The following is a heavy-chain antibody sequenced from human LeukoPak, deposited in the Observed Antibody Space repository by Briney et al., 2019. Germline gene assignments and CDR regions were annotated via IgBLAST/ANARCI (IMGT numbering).Heavy chain of an antibody. CDR3: ARRRYSSSAGNDY. J-gene: IGHJ4*02. CDR1: GGSFSGYY. CDR2: INHSGST. V-gene: IGHV4-34*01. D-gene: IGHD6-6*01. Sequence: SETLSLTCAVYGGSFSGYYWSWIRQPPGKGLEWIGEINHSGSTNYNPSLKSRVAISVDTSKNQFSLKLSSVTAADTAVYYCARRRYSSSAGNDYWGQGTLVTVSS.